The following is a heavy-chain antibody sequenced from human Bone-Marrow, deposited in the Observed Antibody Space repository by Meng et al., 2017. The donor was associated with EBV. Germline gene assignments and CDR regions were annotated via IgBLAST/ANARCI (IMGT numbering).Heavy chain of an antibody. V-gene: IGHV4-4*02. CDR2: IHHVGST. CDR1: GGSISSSTW. D-gene: IGHD3-16*01. Sequence: VELSVSGPGLVKSWRTLSLTCAVSGGSISSSTWWSWVRQSPGEGLEWIGEIHHVGSTNYNPSLKSRVTISIDKSKKQFSLKLSSVTAADTAVYYCARRDYYDDTGYFDYWGQGTLVTVSS. J-gene: IGHJ4*02. CDR3: ARRDYYDDTGYFDY.